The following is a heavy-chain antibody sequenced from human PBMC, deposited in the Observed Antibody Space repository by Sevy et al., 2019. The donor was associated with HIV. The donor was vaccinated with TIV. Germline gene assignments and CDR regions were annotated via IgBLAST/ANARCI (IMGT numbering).Heavy chain of an antibody. CDR1: GFTFSSYS. CDR2: ISSSSSTI. D-gene: IGHD5-18*01. Sequence: GGSLRLSCAASGFTFSSYSMNWVRQAPGKGLEWVSYISSSSSTIYYADSVKGRFTISRDNAKNSLYLQMNSLRAEDTAVYYCARENVDTAMVTLDYYYGMDVWGQGTTVTVSS. J-gene: IGHJ6*02. V-gene: IGHV3-48*01. CDR3: ARENVDTAMVTLDYYYGMDV.